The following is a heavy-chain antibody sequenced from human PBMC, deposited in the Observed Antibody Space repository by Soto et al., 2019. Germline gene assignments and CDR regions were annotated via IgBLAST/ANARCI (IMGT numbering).Heavy chain of an antibody. CDR2: IIPIFGTA. V-gene: IGHV1-69*13. D-gene: IGHD2-15*01. CDR3: ASVGGSRGRCYSSPPRPSTWFAL. Sequence: AVKVSCKASGGTFSSYAISWVRQAPGQGLEWMGGIIPIFGTANYAQKFQGRVTITADESTSTAYMKLSSLRSEDTAEYYCASVGGSRGRCYSSPPRPSTWFALWRPGTRGTLSS. CDR1: GGTFSSYA. J-gene: IGHJ5*02.